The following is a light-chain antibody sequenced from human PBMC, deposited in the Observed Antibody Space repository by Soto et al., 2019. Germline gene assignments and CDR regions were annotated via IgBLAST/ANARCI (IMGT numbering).Light chain of an antibody. CDR3: HQYGGSPQT. V-gene: IGKV3-20*01. Sequence: IVLTQSPGTLSLSPGERATLSCRASQSVSNYLAWYQRKPGRAPRLLIYGASSRATGIPDRFSGSGSGTDFTLTISRLEPEDFAVYYCHQYGGSPQTFGQGTKVEIK. CDR1: QSVSNY. CDR2: GAS. J-gene: IGKJ1*01.